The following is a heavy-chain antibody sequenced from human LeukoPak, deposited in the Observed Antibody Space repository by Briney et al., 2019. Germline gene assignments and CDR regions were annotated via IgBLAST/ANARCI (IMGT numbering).Heavy chain of an antibody. Sequence: PGRSLRLSCAASGFTFSSYGMHWVRQAPGKGLEWVGRIRSKTDGGSIEYGAPVKGRFTISRDDSKNTLDLQMNSLTTEDTAVYYCTTGRVLWGQGTLVTVSS. CDR3: TTGRVL. V-gene: IGHV3-15*01. CDR2: IRSKTDGGSI. CDR1: GFTFSSYG. J-gene: IGHJ4*02.